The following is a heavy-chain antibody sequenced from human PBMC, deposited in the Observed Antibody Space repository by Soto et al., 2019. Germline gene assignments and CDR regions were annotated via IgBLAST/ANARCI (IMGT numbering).Heavy chain of an antibody. Sequence: SETLSLTCTVSGGSISSYYWSWIRQPPGKGLEWIGYIYYSGSTNYNPSLKSRVTISVDTSKNQFSLKLSSVTAADTAVYYCAREVYCSGGSCYIDYWGQGTLVTVSS. CDR3: AREVYCSGGSCYIDY. V-gene: IGHV4-59*01. D-gene: IGHD2-15*01. CDR1: GGSISSYY. J-gene: IGHJ4*02. CDR2: IYYSGST.